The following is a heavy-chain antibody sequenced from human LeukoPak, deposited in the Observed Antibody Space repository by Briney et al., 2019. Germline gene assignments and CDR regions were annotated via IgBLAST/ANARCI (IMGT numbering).Heavy chain of an antibody. D-gene: IGHD6-19*01. Sequence: PGGSLRLSCAASGFTFSSYSMNWVRQAPGKGLEWVSYISSSSSTIYYADSVKGRFTISRDNSKSTLYLQMNSLRAEDTAVYYCAREFRTYTSNWFDPWGQGTLVTVSS. CDR3: AREFRTYTSNWFDP. CDR1: GFTFSSYS. CDR2: ISSSSSTI. J-gene: IGHJ5*02. V-gene: IGHV3-48*01.